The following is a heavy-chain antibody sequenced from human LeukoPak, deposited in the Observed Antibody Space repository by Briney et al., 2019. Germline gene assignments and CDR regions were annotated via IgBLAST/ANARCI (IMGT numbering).Heavy chain of an antibody. D-gene: IGHD3-10*01. CDR2: ISSSSNYI. J-gene: IGHJ4*02. Sequence: GGSLRLSCAASGFTFSSYSMNWVRQAPGKGLEWVSSISSSSNYIYYADSVKGRFTISRDNAKNSLYLLMNSLSAEDTALYYCAKEQTSSGYFDYWGQGTLVTVSS. V-gene: IGHV3-21*04. CDR3: AKEQTSSGYFDY. CDR1: GFTFSSYS.